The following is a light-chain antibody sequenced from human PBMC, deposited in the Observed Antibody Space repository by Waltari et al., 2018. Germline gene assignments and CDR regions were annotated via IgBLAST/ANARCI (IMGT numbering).Light chain of an antibody. CDR1: SSNIGSKS. J-gene: IGLJ1*01. Sequence: QSVLTQPPSASGNPGQSVTISCSGRSSNIGSKSVYWYQHLPGTAPQLLIYMSDGRRAGCLDRFCGAKSGTSASLAISGLRSEDDADYYCPAWDDSLSGFYVFGTGTKVTVL. CDR3: PAWDDSLSGFYV. CDR2: MSD. V-gene: IGLV1-47*01.